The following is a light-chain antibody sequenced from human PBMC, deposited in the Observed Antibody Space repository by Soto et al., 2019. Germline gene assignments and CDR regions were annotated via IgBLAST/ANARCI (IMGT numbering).Light chain of an antibody. J-gene: IGKJ5*01. CDR2: DAS. CDR1: QSVRSRF. CDR3: QQYGSSQIT. Sequence: EIVLTPSLGILSLYPGEGATVPCRASQSVRSRFLAWYQQKPGQAPRLLIYDASRRAPGIPDRFSGSGSGTDFTLTISRLEPEDFAVFYCQQYGSSQITFGQGTRLEIK. V-gene: IGKV3-20*01.